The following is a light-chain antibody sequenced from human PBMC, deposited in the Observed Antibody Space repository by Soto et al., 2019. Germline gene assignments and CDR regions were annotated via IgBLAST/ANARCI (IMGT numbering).Light chain of an antibody. J-gene: IGKJ5*01. Sequence: EIEMTQSPATLSVSPGERAQISCRASQSVSSNLAWYQQKPGQAPRLLIYGASTRATGIPARFSGSGSGTEFTLTISSLQSEDFAVYYCQQYNNWPPITFGQGTRLEIK. V-gene: IGKV3-15*01. CDR3: QQYNNWPPIT. CDR2: GAS. CDR1: QSVSSN.